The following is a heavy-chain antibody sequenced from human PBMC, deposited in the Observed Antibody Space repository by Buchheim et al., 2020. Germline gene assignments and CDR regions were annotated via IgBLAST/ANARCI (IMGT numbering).Heavy chain of an antibody. CDR1: GYTFTSYD. CDR3: ARGVRHVLRYFDWLTLLAGERYYFDY. Sequence: QVQLVQSGAEVKKPGASVKVSCKASGYTFTSYDINWVRQATGQGLEWMGWMNPNSGNTGYAQKFQGRVTMTRNTSISTAYMELSSLRSEDTAVYYCARGVRHVLRYFDWLTLLAGERYYFDYWGQGTL. D-gene: IGHD3-9*01. V-gene: IGHV1-8*01. J-gene: IGHJ4*02. CDR2: MNPNSGNT.